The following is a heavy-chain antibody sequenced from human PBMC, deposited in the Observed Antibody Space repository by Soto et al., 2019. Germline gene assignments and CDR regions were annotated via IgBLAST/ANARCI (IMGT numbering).Heavy chain of an antibody. CDR2: IIPILGIA. Sequence: QVQLVQSGAEVKKPGSSVKVSCKASGGTFSSYTISWVRQAPGQGLEWMGRIIPILGIANYAQKFQGRVTITADKSTSTAYMELGSLGSGGTAVYFGARAGGEWNDDWGQGTLVTVSS. J-gene: IGHJ4*02. CDR1: GGTFSSYT. CDR3: ARAGGEWNDD. D-gene: IGHD1-1*01. V-gene: IGHV1-69*02.